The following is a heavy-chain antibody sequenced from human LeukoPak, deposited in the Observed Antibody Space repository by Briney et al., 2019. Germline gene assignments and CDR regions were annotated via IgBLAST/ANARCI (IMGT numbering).Heavy chain of an antibody. V-gene: IGHV1-69*13. CDR2: ITPIFGTA. J-gene: IGHJ4*02. CDR1: GGTFSSYD. D-gene: IGHD4-23*01. Sequence: SVKISCKASGGTFSSYDISWVRQAPGQGLEWMGGITPIFGTAKYAQKFQGRATITAVESMSTAYMELSSLRSEDTAVYYCARGWLAETTVVTPYNYWGQGTLVTVSS. CDR3: ARGWLAETTVVTPYNY.